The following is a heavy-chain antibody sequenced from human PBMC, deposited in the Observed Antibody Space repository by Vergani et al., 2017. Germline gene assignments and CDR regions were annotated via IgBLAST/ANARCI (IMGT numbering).Heavy chain of an antibody. Sequence: QVQLQESGPGLVKPSETLSLTCTVSGGSISSYYWSWIRQPPGKGLEWIGYIYYSGSTNYNPSLTSQVTISVDTSKNQFSLKLSSVTAADTAVYYCARNPYCGGDCYSDAFDIWGQGTMVTVAS. V-gene: IGHV4-59*01. J-gene: IGHJ3*02. CDR3: ARNPYCGGDCYSDAFDI. D-gene: IGHD2-21*02. CDR1: GGSISSYY. CDR2: IYYSGST.